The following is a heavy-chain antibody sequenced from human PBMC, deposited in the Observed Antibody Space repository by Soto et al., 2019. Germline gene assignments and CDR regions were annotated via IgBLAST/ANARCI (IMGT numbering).Heavy chain of an antibody. CDR3: AKDQGSSWYEIDY. D-gene: IGHD6-13*01. CDR1: GFSFSRYR. CDR2: ISSSSTNT. J-gene: IGHJ4*02. V-gene: IGHV3-21*04. Sequence: GESLKISCAASGFSFSRYRMNWVRQAPGKGLEWVSTISSSSTNTYYADSVRGRFTISRDNSKNTLYLQMNSLRAEDTAVYYCAKDQGSSWYEIDYWGQGTLGTVSS.